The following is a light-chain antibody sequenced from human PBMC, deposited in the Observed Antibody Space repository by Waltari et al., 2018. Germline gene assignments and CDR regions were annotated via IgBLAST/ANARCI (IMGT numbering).Light chain of an antibody. CDR1: KNIGNN. Sequence: ETIMTQSHATLSVSPGESSTLSCRASKNIGNNLAWYQQTPGQAPRLLIYVTSSRSTGIPGRFFGAGSGTDFILTISSLQSEDFGVYYCQQYNEWPYTFGQGTKVDLK. V-gene: IGKV3-15*01. J-gene: IGKJ2*01. CDR3: QQYNEWPYT. CDR2: VTS.